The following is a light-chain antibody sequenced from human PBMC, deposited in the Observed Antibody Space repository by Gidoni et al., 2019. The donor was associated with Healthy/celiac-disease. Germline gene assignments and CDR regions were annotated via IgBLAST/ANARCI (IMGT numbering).Light chain of an antibody. CDR2: LGS. CDR1: QSLLHSNGYNY. CDR3: MQALQTRT. Sequence: IVMTQSPLSLPVTPGEPASISCRSSQSLLHSNGYNYLDWYLQKPGQSPQLLIYLGSNRASGVPDRFSGSGSGTDFTLKSSRVEAEDVGVYYCMQALQTRTFGQGTKLEIK. V-gene: IGKV2-28*01. J-gene: IGKJ2*01.